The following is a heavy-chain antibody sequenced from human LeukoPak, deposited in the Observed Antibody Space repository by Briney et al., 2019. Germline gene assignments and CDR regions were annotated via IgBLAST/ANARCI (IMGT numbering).Heavy chain of an antibody. Sequence: PGGSLRLSCVVSGFTVSSNYMSWVRQAPGKGLECVSIIYSDGTTYYADSVKGRFTISRDNSKNMVNLQMNSLRAEDTAMYYCTRDRYSGYHFGYWGQGTLVPVSS. D-gene: IGHD3-22*01. CDR2: IYSDGTT. CDR1: GFTVSSNY. CDR3: TRDRYSGYHFGY. J-gene: IGHJ4*02. V-gene: IGHV3-53*01.